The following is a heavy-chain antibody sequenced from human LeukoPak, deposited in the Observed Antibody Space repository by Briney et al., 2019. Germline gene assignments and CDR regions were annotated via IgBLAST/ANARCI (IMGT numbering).Heavy chain of an antibody. CDR2: IYSSGST. V-gene: IGHV4-30-4*07. J-gene: IGHJ5*02. CDR1: GGSISSGGYS. D-gene: IGHD1-26*01. CDR3: AREGGGSYSRGWFDP. Sequence: PSETLSLTCGVCGGSISSGGYSWSWIRQPPGKGLEWIGYIYSSGSTYYNLSLKSRVTISVDTSKNQFSLKLISVTAADTAVYYCAREGGGSYSRGWFDPWGQGTLVTVSS.